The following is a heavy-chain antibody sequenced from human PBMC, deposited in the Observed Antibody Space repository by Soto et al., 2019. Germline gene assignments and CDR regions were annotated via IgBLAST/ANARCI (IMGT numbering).Heavy chain of an antibody. D-gene: IGHD2-8*02. V-gene: IGHV4-59*01. CDR2: IYYSGST. CDR3: ARGTVLVVVAHKYTDAFDF. J-gene: IGHJ3*01. CDR1: GGSISSYH. Sequence: SETLSLTCTVSGGSISSYHWNWIRQSPGKGLEWIGYIYYSGSTKYNPSLKSRVTISLYTSKNQFSLNLRSVTAADTAVYYCARGTVLVVVAHKYTDAFDFWGPGPMVTVS.